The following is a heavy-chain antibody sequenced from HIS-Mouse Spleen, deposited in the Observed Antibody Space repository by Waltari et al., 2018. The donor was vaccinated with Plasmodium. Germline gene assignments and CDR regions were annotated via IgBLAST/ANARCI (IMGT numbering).Heavy chain of an antibody. D-gene: IGHD1-7*01. CDR3: ARDRITGTSYFDY. J-gene: IGHJ4*02. Sequence: QLQLQESGPGLVKPSETLSLPFTVSGGSLSRSRYYRGWIPQPPGKGLEWIGSIYYSGSTYYNPSLKSRVTISVDTSKNQFSLKLSSVTAADTAVYYCARDRITGTSYFDYWGQGTLVTVSS. V-gene: IGHV4-39*07. CDR1: GGSLSRSRYY. CDR2: IYYSGST.